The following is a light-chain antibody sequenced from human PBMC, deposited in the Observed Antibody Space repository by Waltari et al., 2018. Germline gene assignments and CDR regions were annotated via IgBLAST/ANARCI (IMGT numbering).Light chain of an antibody. CDR1: QDIKKF. CDR3: QQRSNWPRIS. CDR2: DAS. J-gene: IGKJ5*01. Sequence: FVLTQSPDSLSLSGGERATLSCRSSQDIKKFLAWYQQKPGQAPRLIIHDASTRSTGIPARFSGSGSGTDFTLTISSVEPEDFAVYYCQQRSNWPRISFGQGTRLELK. V-gene: IGKV3-11*01.